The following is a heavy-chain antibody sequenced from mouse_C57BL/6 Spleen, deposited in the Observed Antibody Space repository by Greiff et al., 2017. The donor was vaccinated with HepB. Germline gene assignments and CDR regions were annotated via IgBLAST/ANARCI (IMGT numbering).Heavy chain of an antibody. CDR2: ISSGSNTI. Sequence: VQLVESGGGLVKPGGSLKLSCAASGFTFSDYGMHWVRQAPEKGLEWVAYISSGSNTINYADTVKGRFTISRDNAKNTLFLQMTSLRSEDTAMYFCARPGSSYGWYFDVWGTGTTVTVSS. V-gene: IGHV5-17*01. D-gene: IGHD1-1*01. J-gene: IGHJ1*03. CDR1: GFTFSDYG. CDR3: ARPGSSYGWYFDV.